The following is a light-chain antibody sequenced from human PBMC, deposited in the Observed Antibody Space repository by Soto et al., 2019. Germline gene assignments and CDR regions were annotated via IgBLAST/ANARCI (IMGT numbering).Light chain of an antibody. CDR2: DVS. CDR1: SSDVGGYNY. J-gene: IGLJ2*01. V-gene: IGLV2-14*01. CDR3: SSYTSSSTVV. Sequence: QSALTQPASVSGSPGQLITISCTGTSSDVGGYNYVSWYQQHPGKAPKLMIYDVSNRPSGVSNRFSGSKSGNTASLTISGLAAEDEADYYCSSYTSSSTVVFGGGTKLTVL.